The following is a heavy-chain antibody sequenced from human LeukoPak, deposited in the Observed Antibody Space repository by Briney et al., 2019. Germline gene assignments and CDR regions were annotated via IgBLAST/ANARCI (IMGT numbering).Heavy chain of an antibody. D-gene: IGHD2-2*01. CDR2: ITWSGGTM. CDR3: AKDILSHCGTNCYGAFDI. CDR1: GLTFVDHA. V-gene: IGHV3-9*01. Sequence: VQPGRSLRLSCAASGLTFVDHAMHWVRQAPGKGLEWVSGITWSGGTMGYADSVKGRFTISRDNTKNSLFLQMNSLRAEDTALYYCAKDILSHCGTNCYGAFDIWGQGTMVTVST. J-gene: IGHJ3*02.